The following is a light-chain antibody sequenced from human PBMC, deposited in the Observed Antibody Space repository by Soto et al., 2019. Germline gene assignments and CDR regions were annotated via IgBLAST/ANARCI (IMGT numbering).Light chain of an antibody. CDR1: SSNIGAGF. CDR3: QSYDSGLSGFV. V-gene: IGLV1-40*01. Sequence: QAVVTQPPSVSGAPGQTVTISCTGSSSNIGAGFVQWYQQLPGTAPKLLIYVNTDRPSGVPDRFSGSKSGTSASLAITGLQAEDEADYYCQSYDSGLSGFVFGGGTKLTVL. CDR2: VNT. J-gene: IGLJ2*01.